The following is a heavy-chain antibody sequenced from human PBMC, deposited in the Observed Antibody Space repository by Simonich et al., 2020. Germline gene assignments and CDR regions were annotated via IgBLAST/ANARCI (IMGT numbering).Heavy chain of an antibody. V-gene: IGHV4-34*01. J-gene: IGHJ3*02. Sequence: QVQLQQWGAGLLKPSETLSLTCAVYGGSFSGYYWSWIRQPPGKGLEWIGEINHSGITHNNPPPKSRVTISVDTSKNQFSLKLSFVTAADTAVYYCARGKGWKNAFDIWGQGTMVTVSS. CDR3: ARGKGWKNAFDI. CDR2: INHSGIT. CDR1: GGSFSGYY. D-gene: IGHD1-1*01.